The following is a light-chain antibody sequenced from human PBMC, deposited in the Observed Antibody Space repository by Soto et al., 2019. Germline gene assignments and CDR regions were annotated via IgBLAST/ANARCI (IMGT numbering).Light chain of an antibody. CDR1: QSISTW. J-gene: IGKJ2*01. CDR2: KAS. V-gene: IGKV1-5*03. Sequence: IQMTQSPSTLSASVGDRVTITCRASQSISTWLAWDQQKPGKAPKLLIYKASSLRNGVPSRFSGSGSGTEFTLTIYSLQPDDFASYYCQQYNGYPHTFGQ. CDR3: QQYNGYPHT.